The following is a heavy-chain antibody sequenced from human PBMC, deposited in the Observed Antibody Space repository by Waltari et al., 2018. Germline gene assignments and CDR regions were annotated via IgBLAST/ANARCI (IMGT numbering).Heavy chain of an antibody. CDR2: ISWNGDDI. V-gene: IGHV3-9*01. D-gene: IGHD6-19*01. CDR1: GFIFDDYA. Sequence: VQLVESGGGLVQPGRSLRLSCVASGFIFDDYAMHWVRRAPGKGLGWCSGISWNGDDIGYADSGRGRFTTSRDNAKNALYLQMNSLRADDTAFYYCAKDKTSSGWKYFGDWGPGTLVTVSS. J-gene: IGHJ4*02. CDR3: AKDKTSSGWKYFGD.